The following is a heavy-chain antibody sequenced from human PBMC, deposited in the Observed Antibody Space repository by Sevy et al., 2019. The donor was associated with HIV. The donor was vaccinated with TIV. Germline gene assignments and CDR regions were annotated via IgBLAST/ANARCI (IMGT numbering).Heavy chain of an antibody. CDR1: GGIFRSNA. CDR2: IIAVFGTT. J-gene: IGHJ4*01. CDR3: ARDKNYYVSGSFDY. V-gene: IGHV1-69*13. Sequence: ASLKVSCKASGGIFRSNAISWVRQAHGQGLEWMGGIIAVFGTTHYAQKFQGRVTITADESRSTAYMELSSLKSEDTAVYYCARDKNYYVSGSFDYWGQGSQVTVSS. D-gene: IGHD3-10*01.